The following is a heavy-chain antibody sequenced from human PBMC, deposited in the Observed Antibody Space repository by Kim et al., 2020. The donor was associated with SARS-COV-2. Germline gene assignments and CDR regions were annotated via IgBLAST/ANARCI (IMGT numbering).Heavy chain of an antibody. J-gene: IGHJ6*02. CDR3: ARQSMVRGVIPLYYYGMDV. CDR2: IYPGDSDT. Sequence: GESLKISCKDSGYIFTSYWIGWVRQMPGKGLEWMGIIYPGDSDTRYSPSFLGQVTISVDKSISTAYLQWSSLKASDTAMYYCARQSMVRGVIPLYYYGMDVWGQGTTVTVSS. V-gene: IGHV5-51*01. CDR1: GYIFTSYW. D-gene: IGHD3-10*01.